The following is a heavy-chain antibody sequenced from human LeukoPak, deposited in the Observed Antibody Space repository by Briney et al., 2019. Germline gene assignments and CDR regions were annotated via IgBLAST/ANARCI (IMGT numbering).Heavy chain of an antibody. Sequence: PRGSLRLSCAASGFTFSDHYMGWIRQAPGPGREWSSYINGRGTFTNYADSVRGRFTISRDNPKNSLHLQMNNVRAEDTAVYYCVRDGHCSSTSCTFDYWGQGTLVTVSS. J-gene: IGHJ4*02. CDR1: GFTFSDHY. V-gene: IGHV3-11*06. D-gene: IGHD2-2*03. CDR2: INGRGTFT. CDR3: VRDGHCSSTSCTFDY.